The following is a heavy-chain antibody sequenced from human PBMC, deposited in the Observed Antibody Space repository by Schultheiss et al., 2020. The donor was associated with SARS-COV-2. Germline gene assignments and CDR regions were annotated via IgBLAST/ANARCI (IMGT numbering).Heavy chain of an antibody. Sequence: SETLSLTCADYGGSFSGYYWTWIRQPPGKGLEWIGEISHNGSTKYNPSLESRVAISLDTAKNQFSLKLTSVTAADTSLYYCARSFQLILPQASWFDPWGQGTLVTVSS. CDR1: GGSFSGYY. CDR2: ISHNGST. D-gene: IGHD3/OR15-3a*01. CDR3: ARSFQLILPQASWFDP. V-gene: IGHV4-34*01. J-gene: IGHJ5*02.